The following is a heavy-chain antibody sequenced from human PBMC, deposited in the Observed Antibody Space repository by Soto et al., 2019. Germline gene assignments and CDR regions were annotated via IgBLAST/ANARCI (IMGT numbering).Heavy chain of an antibody. CDR1: GGTFSSYA. D-gene: IGHD5-12*01. CDR3: ARAQSGYDSRYYYGMDV. V-gene: IGHV1-69*06. J-gene: IGHJ6*02. Sequence: QVQLVQSGAEVKKPGSSVKVSCKASGGTFSSYAISWVRQAPGQGLEWMGGIIPIFGTANYAQKFQGRVTITADKSTSTAYMELSSLRSEDTAVYYCARAQSGYDSRYYYGMDVWGQGTTVTVSS. CDR2: IIPIFGTA.